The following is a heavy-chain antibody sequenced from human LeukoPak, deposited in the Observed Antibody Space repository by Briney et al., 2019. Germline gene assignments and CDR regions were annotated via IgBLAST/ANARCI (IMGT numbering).Heavy chain of an antibody. CDR3: ARVVDHDYSDYYLDY. V-gene: IGHV3-53*01. J-gene: IGHJ4*02. Sequence: GGSLRLSCAASGFTFSSYEMNWVRQAPGKGLEWVSVIYSGGSPYYADSVKGRFTISRDNSKNTLYLQMNSLRAEDTAVYYCARVVDHDYSDYYLDYWGQGTLVTVSS. D-gene: IGHD4-11*01. CDR1: GFTFSSYE. CDR2: IYSGGSP.